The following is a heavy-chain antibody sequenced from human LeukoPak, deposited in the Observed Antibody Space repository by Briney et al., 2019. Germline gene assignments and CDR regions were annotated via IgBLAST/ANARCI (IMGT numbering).Heavy chain of an antibody. J-gene: IGHJ5*02. Sequence: PSETLSLTCTVSGYSISSGYYWGWIRQPPGKGLEWIGSIYHSGSTYYNPSLKSRVTISVDTSKNQFSLKLSSVTAADTAVYYCARGLVAATSRVDPWGQGTLVTVSS. V-gene: IGHV4-38-2*02. CDR3: ARGLVAATSRVDP. D-gene: IGHD2-15*01. CDR1: GYSISSGYY. CDR2: IYHSGST.